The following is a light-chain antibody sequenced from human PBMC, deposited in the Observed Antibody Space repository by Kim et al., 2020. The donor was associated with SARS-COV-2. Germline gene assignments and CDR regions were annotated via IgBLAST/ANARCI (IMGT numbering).Light chain of an antibody. CDR1: QPLTSG. Sequence: VSPGERATLSCRASQPLTSGLAWYQHKPGQAPRLLIYDTSTRTAGVPARFSGSGSGTEFTLTIGSLQSEDSAVYYCQQYDNWPPTYTFGQGTKLEI. V-gene: IGKV3-15*01. CDR2: DTS. J-gene: IGKJ2*01. CDR3: QQYDNWPPTYT.